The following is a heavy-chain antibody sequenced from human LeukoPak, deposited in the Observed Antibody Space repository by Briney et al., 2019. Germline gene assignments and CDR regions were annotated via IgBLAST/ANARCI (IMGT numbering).Heavy chain of an antibody. J-gene: IGHJ4*02. D-gene: IGHD2-21*01. CDR3: ARGGYYRYDY. CDR2: LRQDASEI. V-gene: IGHV3-7*01. CDR1: GSTFTNYW. Sequence: GGSLRLSCVASGSTFTNYWMSWVRQAPGKGLEWVASLRQDASEIHYVDSVEGRFTISRDNAQRSVFLQMNRLRVEDTAVYYCARGGYYRYDYWGQGTLVTVSS.